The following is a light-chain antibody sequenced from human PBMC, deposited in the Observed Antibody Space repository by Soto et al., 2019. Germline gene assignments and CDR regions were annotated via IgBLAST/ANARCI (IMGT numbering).Light chain of an antibody. CDR2: SAS. CDR1: QDISSY. J-gene: IGKJ4*01. V-gene: IGKV1-9*01. CDR3: QQINSYPVT. Sequence: DIQLTQSPAFLSTSVGDKVTITCRASQDISSYLAWYQQKPGKAPNLLVYSASTLQSGVPSRFSGSGSGTEFTLTSSSLQPEDFATYFCQQINSYPVTFGGGTKVEIE.